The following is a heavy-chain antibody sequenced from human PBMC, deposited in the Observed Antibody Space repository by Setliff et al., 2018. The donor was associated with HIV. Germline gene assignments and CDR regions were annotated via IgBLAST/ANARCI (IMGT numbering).Heavy chain of an antibody. CDR1: GGTFSSYA. Sequence: SVKVSCKASGGTFSSYAITWVRQAPGQGLEWMGGISPIIGNANYAQKFQGRVTITADESTSTAYMELSSLRSEDTAVYYCARDFGGYCSSMSCPGLFDPWGQGTLVTVSS. D-gene: IGHD2-2*01. CDR2: ISPIIGNA. CDR3: ARDFGGYCSSMSCPGLFDP. J-gene: IGHJ5*02. V-gene: IGHV1-69*13.